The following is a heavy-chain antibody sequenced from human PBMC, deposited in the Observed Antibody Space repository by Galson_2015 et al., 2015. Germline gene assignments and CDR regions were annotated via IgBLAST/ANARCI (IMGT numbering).Heavy chain of an antibody. Sequence: SLRLSCAASGFTFSSYGMHWVRQAPGMGLEWVAVIWYDGSNKYYADSVKGRFTISRDNSKNTLYLQMNSLRAEDTAVYYCARDRYCSGGSCHYYFDYWGQGTLVTVSS. CDR1: GFTFSSYG. V-gene: IGHV3-33*01. CDR2: IWYDGSNK. D-gene: IGHD2-15*01. J-gene: IGHJ4*02. CDR3: ARDRYCSGGSCHYYFDY.